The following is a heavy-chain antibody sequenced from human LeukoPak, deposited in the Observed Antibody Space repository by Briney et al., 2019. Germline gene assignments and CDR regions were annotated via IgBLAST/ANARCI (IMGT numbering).Heavy chain of an antibody. D-gene: IGHD5-18*01. CDR1: GGTFSSYA. J-gene: IGHJ4*02. CDR3: ATHTAMGPFDY. V-gene: IGHV1-69*06. CDR2: IIPIFGTA. Sequence: ASVKVSCDASGGTFSSYAISWVRRAPGQGLEWMGGIIPIFGTANYAQKFQGRVTITADKSTSTAYMELSSLRSEDTAVYYCATHTAMGPFDYWGQGTLVTVSS.